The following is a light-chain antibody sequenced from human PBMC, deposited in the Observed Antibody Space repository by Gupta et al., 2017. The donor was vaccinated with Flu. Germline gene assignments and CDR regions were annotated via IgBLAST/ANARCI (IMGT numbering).Light chain of an antibody. Sequence: IVLTQSPATLSLSPGETATLSCRASQSVANYLGWYQQKRGQAPRLLIYDASNRATGIPARFTGSGSGTDFTLTISRLEPEDFVTYYCQLRSDWYTFGQGTKLEIK. CDR2: DAS. CDR1: QSVANY. J-gene: IGKJ2*01. V-gene: IGKV3-11*01. CDR3: QLRSDWYT.